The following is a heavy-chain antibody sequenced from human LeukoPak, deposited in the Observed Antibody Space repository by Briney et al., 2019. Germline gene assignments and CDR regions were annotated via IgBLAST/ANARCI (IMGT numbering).Heavy chain of an antibody. V-gene: IGHV3-23*01. CDR3: ATVHDSSLDY. CDR1: GFTFSSYA. CDR2: ISGGGGFT. Sequence: GGSLRLSCAASGFTFSSYAMSWVRQAPGKGLEWVSAISGGGGFTYYADSVKGRFTISRDNSKNTLYLQMNSLRAEDTAVYYCATVHDSSLDYWGQGTLVTVSS. D-gene: IGHD1-1*01. J-gene: IGHJ4*02.